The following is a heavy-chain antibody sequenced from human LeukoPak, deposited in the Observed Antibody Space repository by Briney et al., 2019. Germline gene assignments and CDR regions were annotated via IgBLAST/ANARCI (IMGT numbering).Heavy chain of an antibody. Sequence: ASVKVSCKVSGSTLIELFLLWVRQTPGKGLEWMGGFDPEDGETIYAQKFQGRVTMTEDTSTDTAYMELSSLRSEDTAVYYCATKLGYCGRASCWGAFDIWGQGTMVTVSS. V-gene: IGHV1-24*01. CDR1: GSTLIELF. CDR2: FDPEDGET. CDR3: ATKLGYCGRASCWGAFDI. J-gene: IGHJ3*02. D-gene: IGHD2-2*01.